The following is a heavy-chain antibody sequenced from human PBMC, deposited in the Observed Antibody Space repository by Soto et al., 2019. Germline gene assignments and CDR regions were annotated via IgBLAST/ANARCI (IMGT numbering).Heavy chain of an antibody. CDR2: IYHSGST. CDR3: ARSGLYGSGSSYYYYYGMDV. CDR1: GGSISSSNW. D-gene: IGHD3-10*01. V-gene: IGHV4-4*02. J-gene: IGHJ6*02. Sequence: PSETLSLTCAVSGGSISSSNWWSWVRQPPGKGLEWIGEIYHSGSTNYNPSLKSRVTISVDKSKNQFSLKLSSVTAADTAVYYCARSGLYGSGSSYYYYYGMDVWGQGTTVT.